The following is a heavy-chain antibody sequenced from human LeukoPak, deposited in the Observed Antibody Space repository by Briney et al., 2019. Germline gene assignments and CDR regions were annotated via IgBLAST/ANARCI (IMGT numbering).Heavy chain of an antibody. J-gene: IGHJ5*02. CDR1: GYTFTGYY. V-gene: IGHV1-2*02. Sequence: GASVKVSCKASGYTFTGYYMHWVRQAPGQGLEWMGWINPNSGGTNYAQKFQGRVTMTRDTSTSTVYMELSSLRSEDTAVYYCARGNNPGYCSGGTCYIGWFDPWGQGTLVTVSS. D-gene: IGHD2-15*01. CDR2: INPNSGGT. CDR3: ARGNNPGYCSGGTCYIGWFDP.